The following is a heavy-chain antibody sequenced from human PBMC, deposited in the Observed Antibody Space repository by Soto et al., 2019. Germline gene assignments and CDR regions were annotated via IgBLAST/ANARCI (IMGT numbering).Heavy chain of an antibody. V-gene: IGHV4-31*03. CDR2: IYYSGST. Sequence: PSETLSLTCTVSGGSISSGGYYWSWIRQHPGKGLEWIGYIYYSGSTYYNPSLKSRVTISVDTSKNQFSLKLSSVTAADTAVYYCARDRARDGYAAYWGQGTLVTVSS. J-gene: IGHJ4*02. CDR3: ARDRARDGYAAY. CDR1: GGSISSGGYY. D-gene: IGHD5-12*01.